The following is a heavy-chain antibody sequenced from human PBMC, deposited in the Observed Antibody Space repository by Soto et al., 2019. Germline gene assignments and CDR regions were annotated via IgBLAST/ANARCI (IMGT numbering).Heavy chain of an antibody. D-gene: IGHD7-27*01. CDR2: ISSSGTPI. CDR3: ARELGHYPIDY. Sequence: QVQLMESGGGLVKPEGSLRLSCAASGFTFSDYYMSWLRKAPGKGREWLSYISSSGTPIYDADSVKGRFTISRDNAENSLYLQLNSLRAEETAVYYCARELGHYPIDYLGQGTLVTFSS. J-gene: IGHJ4*02. CDR1: GFTFSDYY. V-gene: IGHV3-11*01.